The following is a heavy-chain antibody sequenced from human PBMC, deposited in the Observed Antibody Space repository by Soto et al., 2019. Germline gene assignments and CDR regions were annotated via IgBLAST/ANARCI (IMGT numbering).Heavy chain of an antibody. CDR1: GFTFSSYW. J-gene: IGHJ5*02. Sequence: EVQLVDSGGGLVQPGGSLRLSCVASGFTFSSYWMHWVRQVPGKGLVWVSRINSDGISTSYADSVKGRFTISRDNAKNTLYLQMNSLRAEDTAVYYCARNSIAVADGFDPWGQGTLVTVSS. CDR2: INSDGIST. D-gene: IGHD6-13*01. CDR3: ARNSIAVADGFDP. V-gene: IGHV3-74*01.